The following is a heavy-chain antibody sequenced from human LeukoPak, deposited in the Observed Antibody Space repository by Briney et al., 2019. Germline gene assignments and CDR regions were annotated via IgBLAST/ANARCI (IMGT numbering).Heavy chain of an antibody. J-gene: IGHJ3*02. CDR1: GGSISSYY. CDR3: AREDYGDYAETAFDI. D-gene: IGHD4-17*01. V-gene: IGHV4-59*01. CDR2: IYYSGSA. Sequence: SETLSLTCTVSGGSISSYYWSWIRQPPGKGLEWIGYIYYSGSANYDPSLKSRVTISVDTSKNQFSLKLSSVTAADTVVYYCAREDYGDYAETAFDIWGQGTMVTVSS.